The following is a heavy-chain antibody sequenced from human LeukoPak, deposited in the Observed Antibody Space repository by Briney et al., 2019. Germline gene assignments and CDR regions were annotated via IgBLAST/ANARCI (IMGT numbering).Heavy chain of an antibody. V-gene: IGHV3-23*01. CDR2: ISGSGGST. Sequence: PGGSLRLSYVVSGFTFSSYGMSWVRQAPGKGLEWVSAISGSGGSTYYADSVKGRFTISRDNSKNTLYLQMNSLRAEDTAVYYCARPVGTYYYYYMDVWGKGTTVTISS. D-gene: IGHD1-26*01. CDR3: ARPVGTYYYYYMDV. J-gene: IGHJ6*03. CDR1: GFTFSSYG.